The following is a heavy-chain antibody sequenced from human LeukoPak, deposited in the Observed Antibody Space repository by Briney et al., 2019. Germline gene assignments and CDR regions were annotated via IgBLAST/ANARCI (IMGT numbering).Heavy chain of an antibody. CDR3: ARTYCGGDCYLNDAFDI. J-gene: IGHJ3*02. Sequence: ASVKVSCKASGYTFTSYGISWVRQAPGQGLEWMGWINPNSGGTNNAQKFQGRVAMTRDTSISTAYMELSRLRSDDTAVYYCARTYCGGDCYLNDAFDIWGQGTMVTVSS. D-gene: IGHD2-21*01. CDR1: GYTFTSYG. V-gene: IGHV1-2*02. CDR2: INPNSGGT.